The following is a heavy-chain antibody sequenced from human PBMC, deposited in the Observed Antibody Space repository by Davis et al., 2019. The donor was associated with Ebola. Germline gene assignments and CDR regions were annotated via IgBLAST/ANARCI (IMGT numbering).Heavy chain of an antibody. CDR2: INSRGST. CDR1: GGSISAFY. D-gene: IGHD2-15*01. V-gene: IGHV4-4*07. CDR3: ARGPPYFCMGGRCYSYYFDS. Sequence: PGGSLRLSCTVSGGSISAFYWSWIRQPAGKGLEWIGRINSRGSTNYNPSLKSRVTMSVDTSKNQFSLRLSSFTAADTAVYFCARGPPYFCMGGRCYSYYFDSWGQGTLVTVSS. J-gene: IGHJ4*02.